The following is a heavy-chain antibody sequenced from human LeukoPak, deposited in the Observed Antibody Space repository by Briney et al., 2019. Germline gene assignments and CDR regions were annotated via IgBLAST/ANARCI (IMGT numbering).Heavy chain of an antibody. D-gene: IGHD2-21*02. CDR1: GGSISSYY. CDR2: IYYSGST. Sequence: PSETLSLTCTVSGGSISSYYWSWIRQPPGKGLEWIGYIYYSGSTYYNPSLKSRVTIHVDTSKDQFSLKLSSVTAADTAVYYCARLETSVTEHNWFDPWGQGTLVTVSS. CDR3: ARLETSVTEHNWFDP. J-gene: IGHJ5*02. V-gene: IGHV4-59*08.